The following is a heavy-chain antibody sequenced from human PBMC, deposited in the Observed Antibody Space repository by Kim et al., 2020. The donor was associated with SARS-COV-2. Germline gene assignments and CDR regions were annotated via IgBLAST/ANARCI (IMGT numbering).Heavy chain of an antibody. D-gene: IGHD1-26*01. CDR2: ISGSGGST. CDR1: GFTFSSYA. J-gene: IGHJ5*02. Sequence: GGSLRLSCAASGFTFSSYAMSWVRQAPGKGLEWVSAISGSGGSTYYADSVKGRFTISRDNSKNTLYLQMNSLRAEDTAVYYCARTGWELLVGWFDPWGQGTLVTVSS. CDR3: ARTGWELLVGWFDP. V-gene: IGHV3-23*01.